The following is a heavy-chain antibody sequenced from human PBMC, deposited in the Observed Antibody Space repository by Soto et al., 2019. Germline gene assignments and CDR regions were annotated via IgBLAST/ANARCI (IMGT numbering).Heavy chain of an antibody. CDR2: ISYSGYT. J-gene: IGHJ4*02. CDR1: GDSISSSDHY. D-gene: IGHD4-17*01. Sequence: QVQLQESGPGLVKPSQTLSLTCTVSGDSISSSDHYWCWIRQPPGKGLEWIGYISYSGYTYYNPSLKSRVAISLDTSKNQLSLKLSSVTAADTAVYYCARDYGGHYYFDNWGQGTLVTVSS. V-gene: IGHV4-30-4*01. CDR3: ARDYGGHYYFDN.